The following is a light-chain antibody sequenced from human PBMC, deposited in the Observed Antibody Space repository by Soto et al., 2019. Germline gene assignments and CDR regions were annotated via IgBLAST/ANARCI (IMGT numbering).Light chain of an antibody. CDR3: CSYARSSTYV. CDR2: EVS. CDR1: SSDVGSYNL. Sequence: QSALTQPASVSGSPGQSITISCTGTSSDVGSYNLVSWYQQHPGKAPKLMIYEVSKRPSGPSNRFSASKSGNTASLTISGLQAEDEADYYCCSYARSSTYVFGTGTKVTVL. J-gene: IGLJ1*01. V-gene: IGLV2-23*02.